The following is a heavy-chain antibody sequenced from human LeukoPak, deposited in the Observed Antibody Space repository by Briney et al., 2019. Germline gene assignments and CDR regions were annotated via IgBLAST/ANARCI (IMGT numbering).Heavy chain of an antibody. V-gene: IGHV1-2*02. D-gene: IGHD6-19*01. Sequence: GASVKVSCKASGYTFTGYYMHWVRQAPGQGLEWMGWINPNSGGTNYAQKFQGRVTMTRDTSISTAYMELSRLRSDDTAVYYCARVVAVAGSPPKDWGQGTLVTVSS. CDR1: GYTFTGYY. CDR2: INPNSGGT. CDR3: ARVVAVAGSPPKD. J-gene: IGHJ4*02.